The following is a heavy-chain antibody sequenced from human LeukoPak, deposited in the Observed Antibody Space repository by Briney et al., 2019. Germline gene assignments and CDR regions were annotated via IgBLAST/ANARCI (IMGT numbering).Heavy chain of an antibody. D-gene: IGHD3-10*01. J-gene: IGHJ4*02. CDR1: GFTFSSYG. Sequence: GGSLRLSCAASGFTFSSYGMHWVRQAPGKGLEWVAVISYDGSNKYYADSVKGRFTISRDNSKNTLYLQMNSLRAEDTAVYYCAKITLLWFGELQSLDYWGQGTLVTVSS. CDR3: AKITLLWFGELQSLDY. CDR2: ISYDGSNK. V-gene: IGHV3-30*18.